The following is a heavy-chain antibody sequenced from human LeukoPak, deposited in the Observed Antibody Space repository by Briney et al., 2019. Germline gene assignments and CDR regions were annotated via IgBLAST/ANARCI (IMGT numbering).Heavy chain of an antibody. CDR3: ARERGVRWLLHDAFNI. J-gene: IGHJ3*02. Sequence: PSETLSLTCTVSVDSISSSSYYWGWIRQPPGKGLEWLGSIYYSGSTYYNPSLKSRVTISVDTSKNQFSLKLRSVTAADTAVYYCARERGVRWLLHDAFNIWGQGTMVTVSS. CDR2: IYYSGST. D-gene: IGHD5-24*01. CDR1: VDSISSSSYY. V-gene: IGHV4-39*07.